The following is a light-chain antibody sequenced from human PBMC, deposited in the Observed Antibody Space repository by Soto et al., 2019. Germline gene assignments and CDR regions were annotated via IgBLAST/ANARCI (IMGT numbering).Light chain of an antibody. CDR3: ATWDDSLNARGV. V-gene: IGLV1-44*01. CDR1: RSNIGNNA. Sequence: QSVLTQTPSASGTPGQTVTISCSGSRSNIGNNAVSWYQQFPGTAPKLLIYKNNQRPSGVPDRFSGSKSGTSASLAFSGLQSEDEADYYCATWDDSLNARGVFGGGTKLTVL. J-gene: IGLJ3*02. CDR2: KNN.